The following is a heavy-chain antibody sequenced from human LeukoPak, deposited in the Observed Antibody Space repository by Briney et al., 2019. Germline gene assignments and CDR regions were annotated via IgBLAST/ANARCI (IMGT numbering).Heavy chain of an antibody. CDR2: INHSGST. CDR3: ARGVPAAMGLYYYYMDV. Sequence: PSETLSLTCAVYGGSFSGYYWSWIRQPPGKGLEWIGEINHSGSTNYNPSLKSRVTISVDTSKNQFSLKLSSVTAADTAVYYCARGVPAAMGLYYYYMDVWGKGTTVTVSS. J-gene: IGHJ6*03. D-gene: IGHD2-2*01. CDR1: GGSFSGYY. V-gene: IGHV4-34*01.